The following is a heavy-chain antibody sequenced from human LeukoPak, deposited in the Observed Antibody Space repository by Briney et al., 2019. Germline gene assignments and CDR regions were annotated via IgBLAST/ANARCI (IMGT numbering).Heavy chain of an antibody. CDR2: ISGSGGDT. CDR1: GFTFSSYA. Sequence: GGSLRLSCAASGFTFSSYAMSWVRQAPGKGLEWISTISGSGGDTYYAGSVKGRFTISRDNSKNTLFLQMNSQRAEDTAVYYCAKDWRARGYYDYWGQGTPVTVSS. CDR3: AKDWRARGYYDY. V-gene: IGHV3-23*01. J-gene: IGHJ4*02. D-gene: IGHD3-22*01.